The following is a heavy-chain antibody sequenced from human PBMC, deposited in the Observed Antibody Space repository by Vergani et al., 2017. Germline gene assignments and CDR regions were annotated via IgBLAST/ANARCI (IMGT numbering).Heavy chain of an antibody. V-gene: IGHV5-10-1*01. J-gene: IGHJ3*02. Sequence: EVQLVQSGAEVKTPGESLKISCKGSGYSFTSYWISWVRQMPGKGLEWMGRIDPSDSYTNYSPSFQGHVTISADKSISTAYLQWSSLKASDTAMYYCARQSSLAARQVWAFDIWGQGTMVTVSS. D-gene: IGHD6-13*01. CDR3: ARQSSLAARQVWAFDI. CDR2: IDPSDSYT. CDR1: GYSFTSYW.